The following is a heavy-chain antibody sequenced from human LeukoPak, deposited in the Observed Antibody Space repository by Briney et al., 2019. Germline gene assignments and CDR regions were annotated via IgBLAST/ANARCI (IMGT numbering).Heavy chain of an antibody. J-gene: IGHJ4*02. CDR1: GYTFTGYY. D-gene: IGHD3-22*01. CDR3: ARGRSYYDSSGYVDY. CDR2: INPNSGGT. V-gene: IGHV1-2*02. Sequence: GASVKVSCKASGYTFTGYYMHWVRQAPGQGLEWMGWINPNSGGTNYAQKFQGRVTMTRDTSISTAYMELSRLRSDDTAVYYCARGRSYYDSSGYVDYWGQGTLVTVSS.